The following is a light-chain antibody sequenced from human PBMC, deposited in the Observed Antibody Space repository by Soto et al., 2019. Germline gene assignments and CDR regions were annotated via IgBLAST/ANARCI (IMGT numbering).Light chain of an antibody. CDR2: AAS. J-gene: IGKJ5*01. Sequence: IVLTQSPGTLSLSPGETATLSCRASQSVSTTFLAWYQQKPGQAPRLLIHAASTRATGIPDRFSGSGSGTDFTLTISGLDPEDSAVYYCQQYGSSVITFGQGTRLE. CDR3: QQYGSSVIT. CDR1: QSVSTTF. V-gene: IGKV3-20*01.